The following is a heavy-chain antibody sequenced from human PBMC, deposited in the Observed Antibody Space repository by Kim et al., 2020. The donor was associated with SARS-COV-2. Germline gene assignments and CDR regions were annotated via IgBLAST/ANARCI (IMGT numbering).Heavy chain of an antibody. CDR3: AREDDCSSTSCLVDY. J-gene: IGHJ4*02. V-gene: IGHV3-21*01. D-gene: IGHD2-2*01. Sequence: DSVKGRFTISRDNAKNSLYLQMNSLRAEDTAVYYCAREDDCSSTSCLVDYWGQGTLVTVSS.